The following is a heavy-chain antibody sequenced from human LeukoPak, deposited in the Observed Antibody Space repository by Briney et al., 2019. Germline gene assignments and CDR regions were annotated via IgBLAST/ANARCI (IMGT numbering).Heavy chain of an antibody. Sequence: QPGGSLRLSCAASGFTFSSFGLHWVRQAPGKGLEWVAVLWYDLTKELYADSVKGRFTVSRDNSKNTLYLQMNSLRAEDTAVYYCARELPPVLTYYFDYWGQGTLVTVSS. J-gene: IGHJ4*02. CDR2: LWYDLTKE. D-gene: IGHD2-8*02. V-gene: IGHV3-33*01. CDR3: ARELPPVLTYYFDY. CDR1: GFTFSSFG.